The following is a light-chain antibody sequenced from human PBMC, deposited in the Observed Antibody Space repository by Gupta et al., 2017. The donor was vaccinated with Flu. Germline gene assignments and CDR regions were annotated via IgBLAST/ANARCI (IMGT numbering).Light chain of an antibody. CDR1: QSVDSY. CDR3: QQRSNWPPIT. Sequence: EIVLTQSPATLSLSPGDRATISCRASQSVDSYLAWYQQKPGQAPRLLIYSASNRATGIPARFSGRGYGRDXTLTISXRVQEDFAVYYCQQRSNWPPITFGXGTRLEI. V-gene: IGKV3-11*02. CDR2: SAS. J-gene: IGKJ5*01.